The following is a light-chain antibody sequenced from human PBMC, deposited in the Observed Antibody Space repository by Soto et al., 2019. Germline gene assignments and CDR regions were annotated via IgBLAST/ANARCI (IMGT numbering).Light chain of an antibody. J-gene: IGKJ3*01. CDR2: AAS. CDR1: HAIDNS. CDR3: QEHNGDVPVA. Sequence: DIQMTQSPSSPSASVGDRVTITSRSSHAIDNSVAWYQHKPGQIPKLPIYAASTLQSGVPSRFGGRGSGTHFTLAITGPQPEDVASYLCQEHNGDVPVAFGPGTAVD. V-gene: IGKV1-27*01.